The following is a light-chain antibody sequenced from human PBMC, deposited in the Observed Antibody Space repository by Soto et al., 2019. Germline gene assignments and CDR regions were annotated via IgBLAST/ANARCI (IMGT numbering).Light chain of an antibody. Sequence: DIQMTQSPSTLSASVGDRVTITGGASQSIGRFLAWYQHQPGKAPKLLIYDASTLESGVPSRFSGTGSGTEFTFSITSLQPEDFGTYYCQQCYMGWTFGQGTKVDIK. CDR2: DAS. CDR1: QSIGRF. J-gene: IGKJ1*01. V-gene: IGKV1-5*01. CDR3: QQCYMGWT.